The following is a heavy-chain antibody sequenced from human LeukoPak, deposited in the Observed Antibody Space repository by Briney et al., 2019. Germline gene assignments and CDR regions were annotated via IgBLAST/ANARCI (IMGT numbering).Heavy chain of an antibody. CDR2: ISAYNGNT. D-gene: IGHD4-11*01. CDR3: ARQTDDYSTSGTFDY. J-gene: IGHJ4*02. V-gene: IGHV1-18*01. CDR1: GYTFTSYG. Sequence: ASVKVSCKASGYTFTSYGISWVRQAPGQGLEWMGWISAYNGNTNYAQKFQGRVTMTRDTSTSTVYMELSSLRSEDTAVYYCARQTDDYSTSGTFDYWGQGTLVTVSS.